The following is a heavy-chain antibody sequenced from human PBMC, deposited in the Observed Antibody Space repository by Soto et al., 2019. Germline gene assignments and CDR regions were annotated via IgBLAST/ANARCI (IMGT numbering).Heavy chain of an antibody. CDR2: IIPISGTA. V-gene: IGHV1-69*01. CDR3: ARSQGSSTSLEIYYYYYYGMDV. CDR1: GGTFSSYA. Sequence: QVQLVQSGAEVKKPGSSVKVSCKASGGTFSSYAISWVRQAPGQGLEWMGGIIPISGTANYAQKFQGRVTITADESTSTAYMELNRLRSEDTAVYYCARSQGSSTSLEIYYYYYYGMDVWGQGTTVTVSS. D-gene: IGHD2-2*01. J-gene: IGHJ6*02.